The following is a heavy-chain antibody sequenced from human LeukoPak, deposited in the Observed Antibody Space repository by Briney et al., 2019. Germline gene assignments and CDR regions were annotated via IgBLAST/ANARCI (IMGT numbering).Heavy chain of an antibody. D-gene: IGHD4-23*01. Sequence: GASVKVSCKASGGTFSSYAISWVRQAPGQGLEWMGGIIPIFGTANYAQKFQGRVTITADESTSTAYMELSSLRSEDTAVYYCARGIPHPRGGYYLDYWGQGTLVTVSS. CDR2: IIPIFGTA. J-gene: IGHJ4*02. CDR3: ARGIPHPRGGYYLDY. CDR1: GGTFSSYA. V-gene: IGHV1-69*13.